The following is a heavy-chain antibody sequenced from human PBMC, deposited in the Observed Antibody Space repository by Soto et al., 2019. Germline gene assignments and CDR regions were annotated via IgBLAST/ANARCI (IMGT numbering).Heavy chain of an antibody. CDR3: SRIAAAGTNFYY. Sequence: PSETLSLTCTVSGGSISSNIYYWGWIRQPPGKGLEWIGNIHYSGSTYYDSSLKSRVTISVDKSKNQFSLKLSSVTAADTAVYYFSRIAAAGTNFYYCGQGALVPVSS. V-gene: IGHV4-39*07. CDR1: GGSISSNIYY. J-gene: IGHJ4*02. CDR2: IHYSGST. D-gene: IGHD6-13*01.